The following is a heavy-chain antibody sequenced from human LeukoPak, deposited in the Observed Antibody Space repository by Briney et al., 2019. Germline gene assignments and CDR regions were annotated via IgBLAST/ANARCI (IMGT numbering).Heavy chain of an antibody. CDR3: AKDRGMASSSWFDY. CDR2: ISGSGGST. Sequence: GGSLRLSCAASGFTFSSYAMSWVRQAPGKGLEWVSAISGSGGSTYYADSVKGRFTISRDNSKNALYLQMNSLRAEDTAVYYCAKDRGMASSSWFDYWGQGTLVTVSS. J-gene: IGHJ4*02. D-gene: IGHD6-13*01. CDR1: GFTFSSYA. V-gene: IGHV3-23*01.